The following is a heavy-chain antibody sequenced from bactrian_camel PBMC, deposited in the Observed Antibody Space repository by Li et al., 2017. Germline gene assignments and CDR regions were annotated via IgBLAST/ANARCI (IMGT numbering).Heavy chain of an antibody. Sequence: VQLVESGGGSVQAGESLRLSCSASGQIRRTYCMAWFRQVPGKEREGVAGIDSAGRANYADSVKGRFTISKDGAKNILNLQMNGLKPEDTAMYYCAAAKDPDANSRYFLFLGVRGDLGYWGQGTQVTVS. CDR2: IDSAGRA. CDR3: AAAKDPDANSRYFLFLGVRGDLGY. J-gene: IGHJ6*01. D-gene: IGHD2*01. V-gene: IGHV3S53*01. CDR1: GQIRRTYC.